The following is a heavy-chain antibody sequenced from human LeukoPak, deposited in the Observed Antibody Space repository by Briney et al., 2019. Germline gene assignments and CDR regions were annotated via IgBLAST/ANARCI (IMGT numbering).Heavy chain of an antibody. J-gene: IGHJ6*02. CDR1: GYTFTSYY. CDR2: INPSGGST. Sequence: GASVKVSCKASGYTFTSYYMHWVRQAPGQGLEWTGIINPSGGSTSYAQKFQGRVTMTRDTSASTVYMELSSLRSEDTAVYYCARGVYYGSGSYFYYYYGMDVWGQGTTVTVSS. CDR3: ARGVYYGSGSYFYYYYGMDV. V-gene: IGHV1-46*01. D-gene: IGHD3-10*01.